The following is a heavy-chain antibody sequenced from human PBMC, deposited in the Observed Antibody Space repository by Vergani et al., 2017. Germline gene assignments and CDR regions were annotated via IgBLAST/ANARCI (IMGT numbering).Heavy chain of an antibody. CDR1: GGSISSSSYY. CDR3: ARHLDCSSTSSYYDGWFAP. J-gene: IGHJ5*02. V-gene: IGHV4-39*01. CDR2: IYYSGST. Sequence: QLQLQESGPGLVKPSETLSLTCTVSGGSISSSSYYWGWIRQPPGKGLEWIGSIYYSGSTYYNPSLKSRVTISVDTSKNQFSLKLSSVTAADTAVYYCARHLDCSSTSSYYDGWFAPWGQGTLVTVSS. D-gene: IGHD2-2*01.